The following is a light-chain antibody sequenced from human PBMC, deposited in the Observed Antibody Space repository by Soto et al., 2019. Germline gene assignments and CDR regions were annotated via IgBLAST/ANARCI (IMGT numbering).Light chain of an antibody. J-gene: IGLJ3*02. V-gene: IGLV2-14*01. CDR2: DVS. CDR1: SSDVGDYNY. Sequence: QSALTQPASVSGSPGQSITISCTGTSSDVGDYNYVSWYQQHPGKAPKLMIYDVSNRPSGVSYRFSGSKSGNTASLTISGLQAEDEADYYCSSYTSSSTLWVFGGGTKVTVL. CDR3: SSYTSSSTLWV.